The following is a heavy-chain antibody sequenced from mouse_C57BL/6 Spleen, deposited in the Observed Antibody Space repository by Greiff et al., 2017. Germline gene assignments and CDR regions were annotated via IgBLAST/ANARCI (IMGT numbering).Heavy chain of an antibody. CDR2: INPSSGST. J-gene: IGHJ4*01. V-gene: IGHV1-7*01. D-gene: IGHD2-3*01. CDR3: ARCDDGDYADY. CDR1: GYTFTSYW. Sequence: QVQLQQSGAELAKPGASVKLSCKASGYTFTSYWMHWVKQRPGQGLEWIGYINPSSGSTKYNQKFKDKAKLTADKSSSTAYMQLSSLTYEDSAVYYCARCDDGDYADYWGQGTSVTVSS.